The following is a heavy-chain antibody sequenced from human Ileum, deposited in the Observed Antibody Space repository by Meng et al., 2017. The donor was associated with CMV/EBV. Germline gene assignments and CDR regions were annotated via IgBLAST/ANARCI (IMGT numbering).Heavy chain of an antibody. V-gene: IGHV3-20*04. Sequence: GESLKISCVASGFVFDDSDISWVRLIPGKGLEWVSGAEWNGDKAGYADSVEGRFTVSRDNAKNSLYLQMDSLRDEDSGFYYCARETSAVPRMFDIWGQGTLVTVSS. CDR2: AEWNGDKA. CDR1: GFVFDDSD. D-gene: IGHD2-15*01. J-gene: IGHJ4*02. CDR3: ARETSAVPRMFDI.